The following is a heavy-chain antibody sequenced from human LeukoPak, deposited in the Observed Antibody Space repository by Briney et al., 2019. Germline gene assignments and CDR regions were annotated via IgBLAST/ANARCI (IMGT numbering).Heavy chain of an antibody. Sequence: GESLKISCKGSGYSFTSYWVGWVRQMPGKGLECMGIIYPGDSDTRYSPSFQGQVTISADKSISTAYLQWSSLKASDTAIYYCARHETGPYFDYWGQGTLVTVSS. J-gene: IGHJ4*02. D-gene: IGHD1-1*01. CDR3: ARHETGPYFDY. CDR1: GYSFTSYW. V-gene: IGHV5-51*01. CDR2: IYPGDSDT.